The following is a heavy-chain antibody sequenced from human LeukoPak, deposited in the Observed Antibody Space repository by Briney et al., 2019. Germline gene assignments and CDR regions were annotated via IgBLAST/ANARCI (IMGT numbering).Heavy chain of an antibody. CDR3: ARSPGYSSSPVVFDY. D-gene: IGHD6-13*01. J-gene: IGHJ4*02. Sequence: SETLSLTCTVSGYSISSGYYWGWIRQPPGKGLEWIGSIYHSGSTYYNPSLKSRVTISVDTSKNQFSLKLSSVTAADTAVYYCARSPGYSSSPVVFDYWGQGTLVTVSS. V-gene: IGHV4-38-2*02. CDR2: IYHSGST. CDR1: GYSISSGYY.